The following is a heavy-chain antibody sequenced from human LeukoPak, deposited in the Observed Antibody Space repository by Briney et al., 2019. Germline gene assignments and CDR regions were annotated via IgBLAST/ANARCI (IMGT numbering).Heavy chain of an antibody. D-gene: IGHD3-10*01. CDR2: IIPIFGTA. CDR1: GGTFSSYA. J-gene: IGHJ6*04. CDR3: ATYGSGSYYGPKTYYYYYYGMDV. V-gene: IGHV1-69*06. Sequence: GASVKVSCKASGGTFSSYAISWVRQAPGQGLEWMGGIIPIFGTANYAQKFQGRVTITADKSTSTAYMELSSLRSEDTAVYYCATYGSGSYYGPKTYYYYYYGMDVWGKGTTVTVSS.